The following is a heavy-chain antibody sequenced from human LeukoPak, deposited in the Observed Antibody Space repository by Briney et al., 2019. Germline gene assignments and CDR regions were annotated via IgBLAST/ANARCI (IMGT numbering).Heavy chain of an antibody. CDR2: IFQGGNT. CDR3: ERIGTAMIDY. V-gene: IGHV4-38-2*02. CDR1: GYYIRSGFY. D-gene: IGHD5-18*01. J-gene: IGHJ4*02. Sequence: SETLSLTCTVSGYYIRSGFYWGWLPQAPGKGLVWIVSIFQGGNTFYNPSLKGRVTISADTSNNEFSLKLSSVTAADTAVYYCERIGTAMIDYWGQGTLVTVSS.